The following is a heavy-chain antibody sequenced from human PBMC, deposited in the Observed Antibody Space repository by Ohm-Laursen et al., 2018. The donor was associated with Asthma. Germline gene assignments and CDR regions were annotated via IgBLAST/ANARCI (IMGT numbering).Heavy chain of an antibody. CDR2: IYYRGSS. CDR3: ARGRGSQYSTSWYFDY. CDR1: GASMSSYY. J-gene: IGHJ4*02. D-gene: IGHD6-13*01. Sequence: SETLSLTCTVSGASMSSYYWTWIRQTPGKGLEWIGYIYYRGSSNYNPYLKRRVTISLDTSKNQFSLKLSSVTAADTAVYSCARGRGSQYSTSWYFDYWGQGTLVTVSS. V-gene: IGHV4-59*01.